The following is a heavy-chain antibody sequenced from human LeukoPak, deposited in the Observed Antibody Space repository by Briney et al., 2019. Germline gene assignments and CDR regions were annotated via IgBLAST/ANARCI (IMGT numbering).Heavy chain of an antibody. V-gene: IGHV3-74*01. Sequence: PGGSLRLSCAASGFTISSYWMHWVRQAPGKGLVWVSRIDSDGSSTSYADSVKGRFTISRDNAKNTLYLQMNSLRAEDTAVYYCACGYSGYDPTDYWGQGTLVTVSS. CDR3: ACGYSGYDPTDY. D-gene: IGHD5-12*01. CDR1: GFTISSYW. J-gene: IGHJ4*02. CDR2: IDSDGSST.